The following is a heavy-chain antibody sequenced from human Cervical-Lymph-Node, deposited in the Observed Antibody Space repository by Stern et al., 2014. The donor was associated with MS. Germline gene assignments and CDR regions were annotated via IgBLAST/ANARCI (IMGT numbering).Heavy chain of an antibody. CDR1: GYTFTSYG. D-gene: IGHD1-1*01. CDR3: ARESSNNWQHRYYYYGMDV. V-gene: IGHV1-18*01. J-gene: IGHJ6*02. Sequence: VQLVESGAEVKKPGASVKVSCKASGYTFTSYGISWVRQAPGQGLEWMGWISAYNGNRNYAQKLQGRVTMTTDTSTSTAYMELRSLRSDDTAVYYCARESSNNWQHRYYYYGMDVWGQGTTVTVSS. CDR2: ISAYNGNR.